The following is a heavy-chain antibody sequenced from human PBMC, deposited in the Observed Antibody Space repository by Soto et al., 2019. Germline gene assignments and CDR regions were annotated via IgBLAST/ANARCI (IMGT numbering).Heavy chain of an antibody. CDR1: GGSISSGDYY. V-gene: IGHV4-30-4*01. Sequence: LSLTCTVSGGSISSGDYYWSWIRQPPGKGLEWIGYIYYSGSTYYNPSLKSRVTISVDTSKNQFSLKLSSVTAADTAVYYCASLYYGSGSYYSGFDYWGQGTLVTVSS. J-gene: IGHJ4*02. CDR3: ASLYYGSGSYYSGFDY. D-gene: IGHD3-10*01. CDR2: IYYSGST.